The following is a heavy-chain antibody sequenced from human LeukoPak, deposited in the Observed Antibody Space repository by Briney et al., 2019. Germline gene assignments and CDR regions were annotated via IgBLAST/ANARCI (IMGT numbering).Heavy chain of an antibody. CDR3: GRGPYYYDSRGSFDY. CDR2: IHSSGST. Sequence: SETLSLTCSVSGGSVSSSSYYWGWIRQPPGKGLEWIGSIHSSGSTYYNLSLQSRVTISVDTSKNQFSLKLTSVTAADTAVYYCGRGPYYYDSRGSFDYWGQGTLVTVSS. V-gene: IGHV4-39*07. D-gene: IGHD3-22*01. CDR1: GGSVSSSSYY. J-gene: IGHJ4*02.